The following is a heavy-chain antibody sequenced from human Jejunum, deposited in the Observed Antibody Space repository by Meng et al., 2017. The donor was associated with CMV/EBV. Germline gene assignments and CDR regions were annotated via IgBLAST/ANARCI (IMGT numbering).Heavy chain of an antibody. D-gene: IGHD2-15*01. CDR1: RFTFSSRA. V-gene: IGHV3-23*01. Sequence: LRLSCSASRFTFSSRAMSWVRQARGRGLTWVAVVTGSIGNTYCADSVKGRFTISRDNSRNTLYLQMTSLRADNTAVYCCARLSDSWGQGTLVTVSS. CDR2: VTGSIGNT. J-gene: IGHJ4*02. CDR3: ARLSDS.